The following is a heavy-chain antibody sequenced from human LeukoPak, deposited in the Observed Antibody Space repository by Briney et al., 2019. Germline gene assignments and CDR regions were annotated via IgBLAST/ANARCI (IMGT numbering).Heavy chain of an antibody. CDR2: IYYRGTT. V-gene: IGHV4-59*01. CDR3: ARAPYGQTNAY. Sequence: PSETLSLTCSVAGGSISSSYGSWIRQTPGKGLEWIGYIYYRGTTNYNPSLKSRVTISVDTSKNQFSLKLSSVTAADTAVYYCARAPYGQTNAYWGQGTLVTVSS. J-gene: IGHJ4*02. D-gene: IGHD1-14*01. CDR1: GGSISSSY.